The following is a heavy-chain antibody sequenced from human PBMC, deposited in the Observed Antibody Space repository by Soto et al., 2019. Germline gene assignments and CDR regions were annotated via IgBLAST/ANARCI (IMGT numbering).Heavy chain of an antibody. Sequence: GGSLRLSCAASGFTFSSYAMSWVRQTPGKGLEWVSAISGSGGSTYYSDSVKGRFTISRDNAKNTLYLQMNSLRAEDTAVYYCARDNHPYYDFWSGYYKPYWGQGTLVTVSS. CDR3: ARDNHPYYDFWSGYYKPY. V-gene: IGHV3-23*01. CDR1: GFTFSSYA. D-gene: IGHD3-3*01. J-gene: IGHJ4*02. CDR2: ISGSGGST.